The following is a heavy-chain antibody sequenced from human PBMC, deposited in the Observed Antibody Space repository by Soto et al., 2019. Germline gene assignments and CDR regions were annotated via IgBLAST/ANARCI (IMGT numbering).Heavy chain of an antibody. CDR2: MNPNSGNT. V-gene: IGHV1-8*01. CDR1: GYTFTSYD. J-gene: IGHJ4*02. Sequence: QVQLVQSGAEVKKPGASVKVSCKASGYTFTSYDINWVRQATGQGLEWMGWMNPNSGNTGYAQKFPGRVTMTRNTSISTAYMGLSSLRSEDTAVYYCARPPRPYYGDYLFDSWGQGTLVTVSS. D-gene: IGHD4-17*01. CDR3: ARPPRPYYGDYLFDS.